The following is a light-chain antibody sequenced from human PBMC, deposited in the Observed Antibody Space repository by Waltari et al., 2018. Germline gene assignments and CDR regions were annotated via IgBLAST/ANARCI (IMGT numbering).Light chain of an antibody. CDR2: RAS. CDR3: QQHGTLPAT. V-gene: IGKV3-20*01. J-gene: IGKJ1*01. Sequence: DIVLTQSPRPASVSPGERVTLSCRASQSVVSSSLAWYQQTPGQAPRLVIYRASRRATGIPDRFSGSGSGTDFSLTISRLEHEDFAVYYCQQHGTLPATFGQGTKVEIK. CDR1: QSVVSSS.